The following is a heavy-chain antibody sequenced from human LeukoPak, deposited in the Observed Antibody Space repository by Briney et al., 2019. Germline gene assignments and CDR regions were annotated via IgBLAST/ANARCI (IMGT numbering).Heavy chain of an antibody. J-gene: IGHJ4*02. CDR2: ISYDGSNK. Sequence: GGSLRLSCAASGFTFSSYAMHWVRQAPAKGLEWVAVISYDGSNKYYADSVKARFTISRDNSKNTLYLQMNSLRAEDTAVYYCATLPVLRFLEWLFPEGGFDYWGQGTLVTVSS. CDR1: GFTFSSYA. D-gene: IGHD3-3*01. V-gene: IGHV3-30-3*01. CDR3: ATLPVLRFLEWLFPEGGFDY.